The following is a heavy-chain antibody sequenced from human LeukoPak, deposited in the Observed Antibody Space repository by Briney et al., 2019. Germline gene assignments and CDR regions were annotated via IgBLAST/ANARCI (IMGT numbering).Heavy chain of an antibody. Sequence: GASVKVSCKASGYTFTSYAISWVRQAPGQGLEWMGRIIPILGIANYAQKFQGRVTITADKSTSTAYMELSSLRSEDTAVYYCARSGVGEWLNDYWGQGALVTVSS. J-gene: IGHJ4*02. V-gene: IGHV1-69*04. CDR3: ARSGVGEWLNDY. CDR2: IIPILGIA. CDR1: GYTFTSYA. D-gene: IGHD5-12*01.